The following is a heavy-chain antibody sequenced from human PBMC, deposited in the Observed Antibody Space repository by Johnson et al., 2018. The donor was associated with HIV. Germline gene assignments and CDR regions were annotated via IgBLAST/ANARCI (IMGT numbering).Heavy chain of an antibody. V-gene: IGHV3-30*18. D-gene: IGHD3/OR15-3a*01. Sequence: QVQLVASGGGVVQPGRSLRLSCAASGFAFSNYGMHWVRQAPGKGLEWVAVISFDGSHKYYTDSVKGLSTISRDNSNNTLYLHMNSLRPDDTGVYYCAKDKFMFLDNPVDAFDVWGQGTMVTFSS. CDR2: ISFDGSHK. CDR3: AKDKFMFLDNPVDAFDV. J-gene: IGHJ3*01. CDR1: GFAFSNYG.